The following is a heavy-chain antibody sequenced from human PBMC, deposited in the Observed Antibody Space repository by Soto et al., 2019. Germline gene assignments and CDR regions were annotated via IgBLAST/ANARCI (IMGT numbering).Heavy chain of an antibody. J-gene: IGHJ4*02. CDR3: ARGPANIHF. Sequence: SETLSLTCNVSGGSIDTYYWSWIRQPPGKGLEWIGYIYYSGSTTYNPSLQSRLTISVDTSKNQFSLKLNSVTAADTVVYYCARGPANIHFWGQATLVTVSS. CDR1: GGSIDTYY. V-gene: IGHV4-59*08. CDR2: IYYSGST.